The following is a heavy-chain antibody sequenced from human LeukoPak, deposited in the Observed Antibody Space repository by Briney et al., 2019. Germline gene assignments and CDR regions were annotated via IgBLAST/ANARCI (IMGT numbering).Heavy chain of an antibody. CDR3: ASEAITMVRGVIYYYYYMDV. CDR2: ISSSGSTI. CDR1: GFTFSDYY. J-gene: IGHJ6*03. D-gene: IGHD3-10*01. V-gene: IGHV3-11*04. Sequence: GGSLRLSCAASGFTFSDYYMSWIRQAPGKGLEWVSYISSSGSTIYYADSVKGRFTISRGNAKNSLYLQMNSLRAEDTAVYYCASEAITMVRGVIYYYYYMDVWGKGTTVTVSS.